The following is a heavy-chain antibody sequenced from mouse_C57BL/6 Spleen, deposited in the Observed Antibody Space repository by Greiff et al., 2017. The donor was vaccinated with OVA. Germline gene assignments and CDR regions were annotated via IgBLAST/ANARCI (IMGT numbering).Heavy chain of an antibody. J-gene: IGHJ1*03. CDR3: ARDQGYYGGWYFDV. Sequence: EVHLVESEGGLVQPGSSMKLSCTASGFTFSDYYMAWVRQVPEKGLEWVANINYDGSSTYYLDSLKSRFIISRDNAKNILYLQMSSLKSEDTATYYCARDQGYYGGWYFDVWGTGTTVTVSS. D-gene: IGHD1-1*01. V-gene: IGHV5-16*01. CDR1: GFTFSDYY. CDR2: INYDGSST.